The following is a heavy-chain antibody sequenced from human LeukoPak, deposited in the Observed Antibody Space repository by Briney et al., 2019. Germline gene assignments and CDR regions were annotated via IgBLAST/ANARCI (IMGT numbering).Heavy chain of an antibody. Sequence: GGSLRLSCAASGFTFSSYEMNWVRQAPGKGLDWVSSISGGGGTTYYADSVKGRFTISRDTSTLYLQMNSLRAEDTAVYYCAKPELPNNAINYYFDYWGRGTLVTVSS. CDR3: AKPELPNNAINYYFDY. CDR2: ISGGGGTT. V-gene: IGHV3-23*01. D-gene: IGHD2-21*01. CDR1: GFTFSSYE. J-gene: IGHJ4*02.